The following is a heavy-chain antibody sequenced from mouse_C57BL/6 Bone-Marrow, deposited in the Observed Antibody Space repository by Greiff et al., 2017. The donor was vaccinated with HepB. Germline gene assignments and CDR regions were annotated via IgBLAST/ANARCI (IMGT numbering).Heavy chain of an antibody. V-gene: IGHV5-9-1*02. CDR2: ISSGGDYI. Sequence: EVKVEESGEGLVKPGGSLKLSCAASGFTFSSYAMSWVRQTPEKRLEWVAYISSGGDYIYYADTVKGRFTISRDNARNTLYLQMSSLKSEDTAMYYCTRGDYGYDWFAYWGQGTLVTVSA. CDR1: GFTFSSYA. D-gene: IGHD2-2*01. CDR3: TRGDYGYDWFAY. J-gene: IGHJ3*01.